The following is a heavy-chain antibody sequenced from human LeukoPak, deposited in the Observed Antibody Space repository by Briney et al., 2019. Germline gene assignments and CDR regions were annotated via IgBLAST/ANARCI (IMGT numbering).Heavy chain of an antibody. D-gene: IGHD3-10*01. CDR3: ARDLWFGELFGSDYYYGMDV. CDR1: GFTFSSYS. CDR2: ISSSSSYI. J-gene: IGHJ6*02. Sequence: PGGSLRLSCAASGFTFSSYSMNWVRQAPGKGLEWVSSISSSSSYIYYADSVKGRFTISRDNAKNSLYLQMNSLRAEDTAVYYCARDLWFGELFGSDYYYGMDVWGQGTLVTVSS. V-gene: IGHV3-21*01.